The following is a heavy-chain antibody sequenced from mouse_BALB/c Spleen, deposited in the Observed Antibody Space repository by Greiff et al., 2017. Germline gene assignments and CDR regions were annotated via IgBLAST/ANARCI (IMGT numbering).Heavy chain of an antibody. CDR2: IFPGSGNT. V-gene: IGHV1-66*01. J-gene: IGHJ2*01. CDR1: GYSFTSYY. D-gene: IGHD2-14*01. CDR3: AREYDGCFDY. Sequence: QVQLQQSGPELVKPGASVKISCKASGYSFTSYYIHWVKQRPGQGLEWIGWIFPGSGNTKYNEKFKGKATLTADTSSSTAYMQLSSLTSEDSAVYFCAREYDGCFDYWGQGTTLTVSS.